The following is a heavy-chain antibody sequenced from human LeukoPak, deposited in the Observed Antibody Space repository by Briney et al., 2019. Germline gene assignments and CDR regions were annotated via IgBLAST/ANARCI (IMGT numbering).Heavy chain of an antibody. J-gene: IGHJ4*02. CDR2: IIPIFGTA. CDR1: GGTFSSYA. D-gene: IGHD4-23*01. CDR3: AREENYGGKRHFDY. Sequence: SVKVSCKASGGTFSSYAISWVRQAPGQGLEWMGGIIPIFGTANYAQKFQGRVTITADESTSTDYMELSSLRSEDTAVYYCAREENYGGKRHFDYWGQGTLVTVSS. V-gene: IGHV1-69*01.